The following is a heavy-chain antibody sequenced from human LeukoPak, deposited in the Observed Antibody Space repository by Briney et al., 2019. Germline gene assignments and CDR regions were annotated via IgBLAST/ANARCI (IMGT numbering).Heavy chain of an antibody. CDR1: GGTFSNYA. J-gene: IGHJ3*02. D-gene: IGHD3-22*01. Sequence: ASVKVSCKASGGTFSNYAISWVRQAPGQGLEWMGGIIPIFGTANYAQKFRGRVTITADKSTRTAYMELSSLRSEDTAVYYCAREAIDYYDSSGRGAFDIWGQGTMVTVSS. CDR2: IIPIFGTA. V-gene: IGHV1-69*06. CDR3: AREAIDYYDSSGRGAFDI.